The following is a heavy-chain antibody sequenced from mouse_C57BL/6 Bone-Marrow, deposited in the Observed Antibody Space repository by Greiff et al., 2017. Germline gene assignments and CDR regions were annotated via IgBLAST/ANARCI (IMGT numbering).Heavy chain of an antibody. Sequence: QVQLQQSGAELARPGASVKLSCKASGYTFTSYGISWVKQRTGQGLEWIGEIYPRSGTPYYNEKFKGKATLTADKSSSTAYMGLRRLTSEDSAVYFCARGGYDYDEGTWLAYWGQGTLVTVSA. D-gene: IGHD2-4*01. V-gene: IGHV1-81*01. CDR2: IYPRSGTP. J-gene: IGHJ3*01. CDR1: GYTFTSYG. CDR3: ARGGYDYDEGTWLAY.